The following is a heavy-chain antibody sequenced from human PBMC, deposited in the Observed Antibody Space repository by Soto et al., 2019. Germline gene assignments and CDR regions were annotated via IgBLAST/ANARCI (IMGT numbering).Heavy chain of an antibody. CDR3: ARQAYCGGDCYLYFDY. Sequence: SETLSLTCTFSGFSISSSSYYWGWIRQPPGKGLEWIGSIYYSGSTYYNPSLKSRVTISVDTSKNQFSLKLSSVTAADTAVYYCARQAYCGGDCYLYFDYWGQGTLVTVSS. D-gene: IGHD2-21*01. V-gene: IGHV4-39*01. J-gene: IGHJ4*02. CDR1: GFSISSSSYY. CDR2: IYYSGST.